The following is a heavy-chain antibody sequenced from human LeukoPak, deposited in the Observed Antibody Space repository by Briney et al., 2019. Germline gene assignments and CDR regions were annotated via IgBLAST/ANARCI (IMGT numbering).Heavy chain of an antibody. Sequence: GSLRLSCAASGFTFSNVWMSWVRQAPGKGLEWVGRIKSKTDGGTTDYAAPVKGRFTISRDDSKNTLYLQMNSLKTEDTAVYYCTTRTYYYDSSGYWDLHYWGQGTLVTVSS. J-gene: IGHJ4*02. CDR1: GFTFSNVW. D-gene: IGHD3-22*01. CDR3: TTRTYYYDSSGYWDLHY. V-gene: IGHV3-15*01. CDR2: IKSKTDGGTT.